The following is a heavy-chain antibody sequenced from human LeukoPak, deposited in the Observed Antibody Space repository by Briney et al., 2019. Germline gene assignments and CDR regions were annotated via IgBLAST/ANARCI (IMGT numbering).Heavy chain of an antibody. CDR3: ARGPHYYYYGMDV. V-gene: IGHV4-34*01. J-gene: IGHJ6*02. CDR2: INHSGST. Sequence: EINHSGSTNYNPSLKSRVTISVDTSKNQFSLKLSSVTAADTAVYYCARGPHYYYYGMDVWGQGTTVTVSS.